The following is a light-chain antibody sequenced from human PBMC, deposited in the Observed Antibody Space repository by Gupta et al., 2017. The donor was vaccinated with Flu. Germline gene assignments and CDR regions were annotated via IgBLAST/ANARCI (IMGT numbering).Light chain of an antibody. J-gene: IGKJ1*01. CDR1: QTIRSGY. Sequence: EVVLTQSPGTLSLSPGERATLSCMASQTIRSGYLDWYQQKLGQAPRRLINGAFRRATGIPDRISGSGSGTDFTLTISRREPEDFAVYFCQQYGSSPWTFGQGTKVEIK. V-gene: IGKV3-20*01. CDR3: QQYGSSPWT. CDR2: GAF.